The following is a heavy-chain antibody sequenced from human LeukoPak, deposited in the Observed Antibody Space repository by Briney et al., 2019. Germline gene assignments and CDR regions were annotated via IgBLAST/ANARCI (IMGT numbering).Heavy chain of an antibody. V-gene: IGHV4-61*01. D-gene: IGHD4-17*01. CDR3: ARDYGDSARGFWFDP. CDR2: IYYSGST. CDR1: GGSISSGSYY. J-gene: IGHJ5*02. Sequence: PSETLSLTCTVSGGSISSGSYYWSWIRQPPGKGLEWIGYIYYSGSTNYNPSLKSRVTISVDTSKNQFSLKLSSVTAADTAVYYCARDYGDSARGFWFDPWGQGTLATVSS.